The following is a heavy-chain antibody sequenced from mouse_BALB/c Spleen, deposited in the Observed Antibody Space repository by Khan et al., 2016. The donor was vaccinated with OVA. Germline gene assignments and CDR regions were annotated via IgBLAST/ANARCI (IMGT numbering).Heavy chain of an antibody. CDR2: IYPGTDNS. CDR3: AREEALYHLDH. V-gene: IGHV1-76*01. Sequence: QVQLMESGAELVRPGASVKLSCKTSGYIFTSYWIHWVQQRPGQGLEWIAWIYPGTDNSYYNEKFKDKATLTADKSSSTAYMQLSSLKSEDSDVYFCAREEALYHLDHWGQGTTVTVSS. CDR1: GYIFTSYW. J-gene: IGHJ2*01. D-gene: IGHD3-2*02.